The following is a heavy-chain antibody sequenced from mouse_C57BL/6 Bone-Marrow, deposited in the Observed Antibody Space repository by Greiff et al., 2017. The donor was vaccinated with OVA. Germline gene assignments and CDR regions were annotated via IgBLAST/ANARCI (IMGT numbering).Heavy chain of an antibody. Sequence: QVQLQQPGAELVKPGASVKLSCKASGYTFTSYWMHWVKQRPGRGLEWIGRIDPNRGGTKYNEKFKSKATLTVDKPSSTAYMQLSSLAYKDSAIYYCARAGLYYGSNYYPMDYWGQGTSVTVSS. CDR1: GYTFTSYW. V-gene: IGHV1-72*01. J-gene: IGHJ4*01. CDR3: ARAGLYYGSNYYPMDY. D-gene: IGHD1-1*01. CDR2: IDPNRGGT.